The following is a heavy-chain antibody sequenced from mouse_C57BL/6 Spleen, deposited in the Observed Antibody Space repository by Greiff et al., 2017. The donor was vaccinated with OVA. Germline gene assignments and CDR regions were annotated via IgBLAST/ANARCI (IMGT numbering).Heavy chain of an antibody. CDR1: GYSFTSYY. CDR2: IYPGSGNT. D-gene: IGHD2-3*01. Sequence: VQLQQSGPELVKPGASVKISCKASGYSFTSYYIHWVKQRPGQGLEWIGWIYPGSGNTKYNEKFKGKATLTADTSSSTAYMQLSSLTSEDSAVYYCARGYDGYYEFAYWGQGTLVTVSA. J-gene: IGHJ3*01. V-gene: IGHV1-66*01. CDR3: ARGYDGYYEFAY.